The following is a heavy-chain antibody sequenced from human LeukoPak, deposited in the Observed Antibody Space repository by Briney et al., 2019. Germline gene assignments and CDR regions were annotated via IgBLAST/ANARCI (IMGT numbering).Heavy chain of an antibody. V-gene: IGHV1-46*01. J-gene: IGHJ4*02. Sequence: AASVKVSCKASGYTFTSYYMHWVRQAPGQGLEWMGIINPSGGSTSYAQKFQGRVTITADKSTSTAYMELSSLRSEDTAVYYCASGRTDIVVVPATLRNYYFDYWGQGTLVTVSS. CDR1: GYTFTSYY. CDR3: ASGRTDIVVVPATLRNYYFDY. D-gene: IGHD2-2*01. CDR2: INPSGGST.